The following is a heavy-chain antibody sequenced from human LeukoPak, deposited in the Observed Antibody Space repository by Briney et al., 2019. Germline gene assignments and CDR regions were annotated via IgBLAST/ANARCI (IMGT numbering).Heavy chain of an antibody. D-gene: IGHD6-6*01. Sequence: PGGSLRLSCAASGFTFCSYSMNWVRQAPGKGLEWVSSISSSSSYKYYADSVKGRFTISRDNAKNSLYLQMNSLRAEDTAVYYCARGSRGSSTFSYYYYMDVWGKGTTVTVSS. CDR3: ARGSRGSSTFSYYYYMDV. CDR1: GFTFCSYS. CDR2: ISSSSSYK. J-gene: IGHJ6*03. V-gene: IGHV3-21*01.